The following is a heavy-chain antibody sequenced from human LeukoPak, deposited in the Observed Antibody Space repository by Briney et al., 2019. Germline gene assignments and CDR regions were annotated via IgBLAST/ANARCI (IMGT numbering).Heavy chain of an antibody. V-gene: IGHV4-59*01. J-gene: IGHJ3*02. CDR3: ARLRSPGAVDI. CDR1: GGSISSYY. CDR2: IYYSGST. Sequence: SETLSLTCTVSGGSISSYYWSWIRQPPGKGLEWIGYIYYSGSTNYNPSLKSRVTISVDTSKNQFSLKLSSVTAADTAVYYCARLRSPGAVDIWGQGTMVTVSS. D-gene: IGHD6-13*01.